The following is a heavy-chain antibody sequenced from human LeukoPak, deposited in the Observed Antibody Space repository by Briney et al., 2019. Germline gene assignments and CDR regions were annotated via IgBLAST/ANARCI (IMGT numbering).Heavy chain of an antibody. CDR1: GFTFSSFG. Sequence: GGSLRLSCAASGFTFSSFGMSWVRQAPGKGLEWVSAISSTGGTAYYADSVKGRFTISRDNSKNTLYLQMNSLRAEDTAIYYCAKSGDRGAYCSGGSCYPYYSYNMDVWGKGTTVTISS. J-gene: IGHJ6*03. D-gene: IGHD2-15*01. V-gene: IGHV3-23*01. CDR2: ISSTGGTA. CDR3: AKSGDRGAYCSGGSCYPYYSYNMDV.